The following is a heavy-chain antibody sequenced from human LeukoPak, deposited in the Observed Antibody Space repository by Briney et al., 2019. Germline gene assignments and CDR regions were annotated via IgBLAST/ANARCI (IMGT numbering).Heavy chain of an antibody. CDR2: IRSKANNYAT. Sequence: GGSLRLSCAASGFTFSGSGMHWVRQASGKGLEWVGRIRSKANNYATEYAASVKGRFTISRDDSRNTAYLQMNSLKTEDTAVYYCTSRGFGELQRTYNYWGQGTLVTVSS. D-gene: IGHD3-10*01. J-gene: IGHJ4*02. V-gene: IGHV3-73*01. CDR3: TSRGFGELQRTYNY. CDR1: GFTFSGSG.